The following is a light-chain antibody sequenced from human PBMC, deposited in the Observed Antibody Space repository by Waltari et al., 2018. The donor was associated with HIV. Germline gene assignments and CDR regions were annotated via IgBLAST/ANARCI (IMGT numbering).Light chain of an antibody. CDR1: SSAIGAYDY. CDR2: DVN. V-gene: IGLV2-11*01. J-gene: IGLJ2*01. CDR3: SSYGGVASYLI. Sequence: HSALTQPRSVSGSPGQSVTLSCTGTSSAIGAYDYVSWFQKFPGRAPKLLIFDVNKRPSGVPDRFSGFKSGDTASLTISGLQPDDESDYFCSSYGGVASYLIFGGGTTLTVL.